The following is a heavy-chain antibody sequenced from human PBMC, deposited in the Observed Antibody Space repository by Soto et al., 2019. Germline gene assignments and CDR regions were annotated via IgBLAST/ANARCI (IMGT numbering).Heavy chain of an antibody. CDR3: ARGVGVDDYFFDY. D-gene: IGHD4-17*01. V-gene: IGHV4-39*07. J-gene: IGHJ4*02. Sequence: SETLSLTCTVSGGSISSSSYYWGWIRQPPGKGLEWSGSIDYSGSTYYNPSLKSRVTISVDTSKNQFSLKLSSVTAADTAVDYCARGVGVDDYFFDYWGQGTLVTVSS. CDR2: IDYSGST. CDR1: GGSISSSSYY.